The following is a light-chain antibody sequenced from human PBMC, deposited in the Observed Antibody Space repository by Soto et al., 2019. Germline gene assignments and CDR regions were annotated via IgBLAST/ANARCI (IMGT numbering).Light chain of an antibody. CDR1: SSDVGGYNY. CDR3: SSYTSSSTYVV. CDR2: DVS. V-gene: IGLV2-14*01. J-gene: IGLJ2*01. Sequence: QSALTQPASVYGSPGQSITISCTGTSSDVGGYNYVSWYQQHPGKAHKLMIYDVSNRPSGVSNRFSGSKSGNTASLTISGLQAEDEADYYCSSYTSSSTYVVFGGGTQLTVL.